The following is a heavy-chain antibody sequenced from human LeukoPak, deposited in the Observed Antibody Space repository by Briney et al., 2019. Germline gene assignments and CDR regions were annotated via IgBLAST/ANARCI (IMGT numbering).Heavy chain of an antibody. CDR1: GYTFTGYY. D-gene: IGHD6-19*01. V-gene: IGHV1-2*02. CDR3: ARAPQWLAKIFDY. Sequence: GASVKVSCKASGYTFTGYYMHWVRQAPGQGLEWMGWINPNSGGTNYAQKFQGRVTMTRDTSINTAYMELSRLRSDDTAVYYCARAPQWLAKIFDYWGQGTLVTVSS. J-gene: IGHJ4*02. CDR2: INPNSGGT.